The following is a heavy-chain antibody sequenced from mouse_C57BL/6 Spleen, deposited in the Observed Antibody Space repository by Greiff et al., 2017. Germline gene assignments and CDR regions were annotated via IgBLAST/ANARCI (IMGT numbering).Heavy chain of an antibody. CDR1: GFTFSSYA. Sequence: VESGGGLVKPGGSLKLSCAASGFTFSSYAMSWVRQTPEKRLEWVATISDGGSYTYYPDNVKGRLTISRDNAKNNLYLQMSHLKSEDTAMYYCARYYVYSKATVDYWGQGTSVTVSS. D-gene: IGHD2-5*01. J-gene: IGHJ4*01. V-gene: IGHV5-4*01. CDR2: ISDGGSYT. CDR3: ARYYVYSKATVDY.